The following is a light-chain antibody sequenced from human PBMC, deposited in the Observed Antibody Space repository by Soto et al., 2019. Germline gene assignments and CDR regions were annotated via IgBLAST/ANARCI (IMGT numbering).Light chain of an antibody. J-gene: IGKJ1*01. CDR2: GAS. CDR1: ESVSSN. Sequence: EVVMTQSPATLSVSPGERATLSCRASESVSSNLAWYQQRPGQAPRLAIYGASTRATGIPARFSGGGSGAEYTLTISSLQSEDFAVYYCQQYDKWPRTFGQGTKVDNK. V-gene: IGKV3-15*01. CDR3: QQYDKWPRT.